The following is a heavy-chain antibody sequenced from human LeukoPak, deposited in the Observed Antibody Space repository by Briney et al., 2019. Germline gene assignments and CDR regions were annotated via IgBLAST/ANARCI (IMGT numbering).Heavy chain of an antibody. V-gene: IGHV1-69*13. J-gene: IGHJ4*02. CDR1: GGTFSTYG. Sequence: GASVKVSCKASGGTFSTYGISWARQAPGQGLEWMGGIIPIFGSANCAQKFQGRLTITADESTSTAFMELNSLRSEDTAVYFCARVRIAVTALFDYWGQGTLVTVSS. D-gene: IGHD6-19*01. CDR3: ARVRIAVTALFDY. CDR2: IIPIFGSA.